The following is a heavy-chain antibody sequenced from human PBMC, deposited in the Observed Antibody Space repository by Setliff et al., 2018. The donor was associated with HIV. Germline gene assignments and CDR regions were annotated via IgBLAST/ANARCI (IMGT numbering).Heavy chain of an antibody. D-gene: IGHD6-13*01. CDR3: ARVPTSSWYVTTERTKEYFQQ. CDR1: GGSIKSSSYY. Sequence: PSETLSLTCTVSGGSIKSSSYYWGWIRQPPGKGLECIGSIYYSGNTYYNPSLKSRVTISVDTSRNQFSLRLSSVTAADTAIYYCARVPTSSWYVTTERTKEYFQQWGQGTLVTVSS. CDR2: IYYSGNT. J-gene: IGHJ1*01. V-gene: IGHV4-39*07.